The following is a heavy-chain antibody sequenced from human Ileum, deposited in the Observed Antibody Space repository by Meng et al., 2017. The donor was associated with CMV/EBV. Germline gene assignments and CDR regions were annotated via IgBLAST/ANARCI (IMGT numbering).Heavy chain of an antibody. CDR1: GGSIDSSDYN. V-gene: IGHV4-31*03. CDR2: IIYSGST. D-gene: IGHD6-13*01. J-gene: IGHJ4*02. CDR3: ARDEAIAAPLDY. Sequence: QLQLQDSGPGLVKPSETLSLICSVSGGSIDSSDYNWKWIRQRPGKGLEWIGYIIYSGSTYYNPSLKSRLSISLDTSKNQFSLKLTSVTAAGTAVYYCARDEAIAAPLDYWGQGILVTVSS.